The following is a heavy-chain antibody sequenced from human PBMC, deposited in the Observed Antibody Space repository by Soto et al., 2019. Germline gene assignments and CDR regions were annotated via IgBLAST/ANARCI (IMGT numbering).Heavy chain of an antibody. CDR2: IYYSGST. J-gene: IGHJ4*02. CDR1: GGSISSGGYY. Sequence: SETLSLTCTVSGGSISSGGYYWSWIRQHPGKGLEWIGYIYYSGSTYYNPSLKSRVTISVDTSKNQFSLKLSSVTAADTAVYYCARQDDDSSGYSLYYFDYWGQGTLVTVSS. CDR3: ARQDDDSSGYSLYYFDY. V-gene: IGHV4-31*03. D-gene: IGHD3-22*01.